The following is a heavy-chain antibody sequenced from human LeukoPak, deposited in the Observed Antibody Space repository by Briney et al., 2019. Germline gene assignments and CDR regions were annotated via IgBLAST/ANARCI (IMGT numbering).Heavy chain of an antibody. D-gene: IGHD2-2*01. CDR1: GYTFTIYD. Sequence: ASVKVSCKASGYTFTIYDINWVRQATGQGPEWMGWMNPNSGNTGYAQKFQGRVTMTRNTSISTAYMELSSLRSEDTAVYYCARRYCSSTSCHYFDYWGQGTLVTVSS. J-gene: IGHJ4*02. V-gene: IGHV1-8*01. CDR2: MNPNSGNT. CDR3: ARRYCSSTSCHYFDY.